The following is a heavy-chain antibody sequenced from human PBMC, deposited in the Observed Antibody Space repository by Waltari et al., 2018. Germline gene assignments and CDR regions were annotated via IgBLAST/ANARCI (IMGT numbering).Heavy chain of an antibody. CDR1: GASFSSYY. J-gene: IGHJ5*02. Sequence: QVQLQQWGAGLLKPSETLSLTCSVSGASFSSYYWGWVRHVPGKGLEWIGPIRHPGNPNYNPSLQSRVASSMDTSRNQFSLRVCSVTAADTGLYFCTRGGNYDFWSHSPFVDPWGQGTQVSVSS. D-gene: IGHD3-3*01. CDR2: IRHPGNP. CDR3: TRGGNYDFWSHSPFVDP. V-gene: IGHV4-34*01.